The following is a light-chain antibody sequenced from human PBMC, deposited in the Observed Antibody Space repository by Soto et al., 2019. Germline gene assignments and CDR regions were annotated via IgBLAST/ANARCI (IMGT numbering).Light chain of an antibody. CDR2: EVS. J-gene: IGLJ1*01. V-gene: IGLV2-14*03. CDR1: SSDVGAYDF. Sequence: QSVLAQPASVSGSPGQSITISCTGTSSDVGAYDFVSWYQQHPDKAPKLMIYEVSNRPSGVSYRFSGSKSVNTATLTISGLQAEDEADYYCSSYTISSTRVFGTGTKLTVL. CDR3: SSYTISSTRV.